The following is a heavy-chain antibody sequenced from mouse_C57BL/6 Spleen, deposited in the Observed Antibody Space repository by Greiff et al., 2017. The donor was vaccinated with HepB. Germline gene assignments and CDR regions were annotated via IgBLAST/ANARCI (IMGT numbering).Heavy chain of an antibody. D-gene: IGHD2-12*01. V-gene: IGHV3-6*01. CDR1: GYSITSGYY. CDR2: ISYDGSN. J-gene: IGHJ2*01. Sequence: EVHLVESGPGLVKPSQSLSLTCSVTGYSITSGYYWNWIRQFPGNKLEWMGYISYDGSNNYNPSLKNRISITRDTSKNQFFLKLNSVTPEDTATYDCASVTGVDYWGQGTPLTVSS. CDR3: ASVTGVDY.